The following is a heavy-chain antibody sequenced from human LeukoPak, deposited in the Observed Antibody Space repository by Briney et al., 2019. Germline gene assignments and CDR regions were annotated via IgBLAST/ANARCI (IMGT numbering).Heavy chain of an antibody. D-gene: IGHD3-3*01. CDR3: ARGRAYDFWSVSAWFDP. V-gene: IGHV4-61*02. Sequence: SETLSLTCTVSGGSISSGTYYWSWIRQPAGKGLEWIGRIYASGTTNYNPSLKSRVTISEDTSKNQFSLKLGSVTAADTAVYYCARGRAYDFWSVSAWFDPWGPGTLVTVSS. CDR1: GGSISSGTYY. J-gene: IGHJ5*02. CDR2: IYASGTT.